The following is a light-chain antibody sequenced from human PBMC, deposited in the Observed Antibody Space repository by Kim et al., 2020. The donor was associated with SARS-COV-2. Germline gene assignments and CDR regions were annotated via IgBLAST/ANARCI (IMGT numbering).Light chain of an antibody. V-gene: IGLV3-19*01. CDR3: TSRDSSGNFVV. J-gene: IGLJ2*01. CDR2: GKN. CDR1: SLRSYY. Sequence: SSELTQDPAVSVALGQTVRITCQGDSLRSYYASWYQQKPGQAPVLVIYGKNNRPSGIPDRFSGSSSGNTASLTITGAQAEDEADYYCTSRDSSGNFVVFG.